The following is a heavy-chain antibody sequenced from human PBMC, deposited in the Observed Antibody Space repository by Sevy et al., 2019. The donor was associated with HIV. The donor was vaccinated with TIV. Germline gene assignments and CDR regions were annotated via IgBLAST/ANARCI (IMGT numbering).Heavy chain of an antibody. Sequence: VKVSCKTSGYTFTDYGIGWVRQAPGQGLEWVSWINPSDGNRNYAQRLQGRVTMTTDTSTSTAYMELWSLRSDDTAIYYCARDVTGNYYVDYWGQGTLVTVSS. V-gene: IGHV1-18*01. CDR3: ARDVTGNYYVDY. CDR1: GYTFTDYG. CDR2: INPSDGNR. J-gene: IGHJ4*02. D-gene: IGHD1-26*01.